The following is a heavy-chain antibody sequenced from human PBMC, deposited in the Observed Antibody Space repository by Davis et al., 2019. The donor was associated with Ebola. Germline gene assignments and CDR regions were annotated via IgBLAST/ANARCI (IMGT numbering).Heavy chain of an antibody. CDR2: MYSGGTT. CDR3: ARGDFYYGVDV. J-gene: IGHJ6*02. V-gene: IGHV3-53*01. Sequence: GESLKISCAASGFSVSTKYMNWVRQAPGKGLQWVSIMYSGGTTYYADSVKGRFTISRDSSKNKVYLQMNNLRAEDTAVYYRARGDFYYGVDVWGQGTTVTVSS. CDR1: GFSVSTKY.